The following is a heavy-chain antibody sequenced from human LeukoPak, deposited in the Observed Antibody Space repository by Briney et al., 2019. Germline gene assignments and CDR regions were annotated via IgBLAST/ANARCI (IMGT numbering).Heavy chain of an antibody. Sequence: GASLKISSKGSGSRFTSNWISWVRRMPGKGLEWMGIIYPGDSDTRYSPSFQGQVTISADQSISTAYLQWSRLKASDTAMYYCATPLGGIDSWGQGTLVTVSS. D-gene: IGHD4-23*01. CDR2: IYPGDSDT. V-gene: IGHV5-51*01. CDR3: ATPLGGIDS. J-gene: IGHJ4*02. CDR1: GSRFTSNW.